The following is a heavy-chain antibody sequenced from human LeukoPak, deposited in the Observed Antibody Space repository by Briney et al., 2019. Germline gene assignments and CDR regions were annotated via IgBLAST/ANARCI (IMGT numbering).Heavy chain of an antibody. V-gene: IGHV4-59*01. J-gene: IGHJ5*02. CDR3: ARKGLQDWFDP. CDR1: GGSMSSYY. CDR2: IFYIGNT. Sequence: PSETLSLTCTVSGGSMSSYYWSWIRQSPGKGLEWIGYIFYIGNTNYNPAPESRVTISVDTSKNQFSLKLSSVTAADTAVYYCARKGLQDWFDPWGQGTLVTVSS.